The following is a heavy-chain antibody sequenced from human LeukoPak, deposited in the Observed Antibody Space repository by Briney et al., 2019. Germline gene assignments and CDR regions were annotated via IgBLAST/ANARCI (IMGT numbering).Heavy chain of an antibody. D-gene: IGHD3-22*01. V-gene: IGHV1-69*05. CDR1: GGTFSSYA. J-gene: IGHJ5*02. CDR2: IIPIFGTA. CDR3: ARGAYDSSGYYPYNWFDP. Sequence: GASVKVSCKASGGTFSSYAISCVRQAPGQGLEWMGRIIPIFGTANYAQKFQGRVTITTDESTSTAYMELSSLRSEDTAVYYCARGAYDSSGYYPYNWFDPWGQGTLVTVSS.